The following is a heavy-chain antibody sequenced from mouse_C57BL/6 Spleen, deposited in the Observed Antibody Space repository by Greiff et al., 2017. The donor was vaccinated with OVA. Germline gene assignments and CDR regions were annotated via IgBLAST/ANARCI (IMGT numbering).Heavy chain of an antibody. CDR1: GFSLTSYG. CDR3: ARNNWEGEGYAMDD. J-gene: IGHJ4*01. V-gene: IGHV2-2*01. Sequence: QVQLKESGPGLVQPSQSLSITCTVSGFSLTSYGVHWVRQSPGKGLEWLGVIWSGGSTDYNAAFISRLSISKDNSKSQVFFKMNSLQADDTAIYYCARNNWEGEGYAMDDWGQGTSVTVSS. CDR2: IWSGGST. D-gene: IGHD4-1*02.